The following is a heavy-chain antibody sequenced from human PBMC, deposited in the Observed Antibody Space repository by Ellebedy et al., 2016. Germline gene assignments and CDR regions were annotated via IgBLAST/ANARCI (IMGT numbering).Heavy chain of an antibody. Sequence: GGSLRLXXAASGFTFSSYAMSWVRQAPGKGLEWVSTITGSGGSTYYADSVKGRFTISRDNSKNTLNLQVDSLRAEDTAVYYCATWFGDVGFGYWGQGTLVTVSS. CDR2: ITGSGGST. D-gene: IGHD3-10*01. V-gene: IGHV3-23*01. CDR3: ATWFGDVGFGY. J-gene: IGHJ4*02. CDR1: GFTFSSYA.